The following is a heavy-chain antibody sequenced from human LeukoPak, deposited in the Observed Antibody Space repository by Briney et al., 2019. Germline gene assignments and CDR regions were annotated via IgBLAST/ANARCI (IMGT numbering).Heavy chain of an antibody. D-gene: IGHD6-19*01. Sequence: GGSLRLSCVASGFTFRNYGIHWVRQAPGKGLEWVAVISYDGRNKYYTDSVKGRFTISRDDSKNTLYLQMDSLRAEDTAVYYCARDRAVTGAKGGWYFDLWGRGTLVTVSS. J-gene: IGHJ2*01. CDR3: ARDRAVTGAKGGWYFDL. CDR1: GFTFRNYG. CDR2: ISYDGRNK. V-gene: IGHV3-30*03.